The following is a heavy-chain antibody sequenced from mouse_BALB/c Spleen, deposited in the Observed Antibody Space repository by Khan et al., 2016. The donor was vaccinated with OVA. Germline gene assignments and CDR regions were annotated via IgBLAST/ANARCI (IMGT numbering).Heavy chain of an antibody. D-gene: IGHD2-4*01. CDR1: GYSITSEYA. CDR3: ARKDYYDYDPFPY. Sequence: EVQLQESGPGLVKPSQSLSLTCTVTGYSITSEYAWNWIRQFPGNKLEWMGYINYSGNTRFNPSLKSRTSITRDTSKNQFFLQLNSVTTEDTATYYCARKDYYDYDPFPYWGQGTLGTVVA. J-gene: IGHJ3*01. V-gene: IGHV3-2*02. CDR2: INYSGNT.